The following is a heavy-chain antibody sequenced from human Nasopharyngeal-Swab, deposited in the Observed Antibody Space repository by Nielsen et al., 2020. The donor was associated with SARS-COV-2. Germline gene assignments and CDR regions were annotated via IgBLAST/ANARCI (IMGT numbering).Heavy chain of an antibody. J-gene: IGHJ6*03. CDR2: IYYSGST. Sequence: SETLPLTCTVSGGSISSYSWSWIRQPPGKGLEWIGYIYYSGSTNYNPSLKSRVTISVDTSKNQFSLKLSSVTAADTAVYYCARAPYDFWSGYQGYYYYYMDVWGKGTTVTVSS. V-gene: IGHV4-59*01. D-gene: IGHD3-3*01. CDR1: GGSISSYS. CDR3: ARAPYDFWSGYQGYYYYYMDV.